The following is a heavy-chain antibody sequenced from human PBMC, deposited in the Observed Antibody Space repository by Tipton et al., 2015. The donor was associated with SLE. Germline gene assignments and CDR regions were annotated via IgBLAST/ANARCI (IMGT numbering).Heavy chain of an antibody. D-gene: IGHD7-27*01. CDR3: ARDTLGGLDY. CDR2: IYHSGNT. CDR1: GGSISNYS. Sequence: TLSLTCTVSGGSISNYSWSWIRQPPGKGLEWIGSIYHSGNTYSNPSLKSRATISVDTSKNQFSLKMSSVTAADTAVYYCARDTLGGLDYWGQGTLVTVSS. J-gene: IGHJ4*02. V-gene: IGHV4-4*08.